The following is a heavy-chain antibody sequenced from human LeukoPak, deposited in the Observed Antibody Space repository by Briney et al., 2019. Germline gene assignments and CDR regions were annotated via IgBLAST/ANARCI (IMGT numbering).Heavy chain of an antibody. D-gene: IGHD3-10*01. J-gene: IGHJ6*03. CDR3: ARGSSHSGSYYSYYYYMDV. V-gene: IGHV1-69*10. Sequence: SVTVSCKASGGTFSDYALNWVRQAPGQGLEWMGVFIPILGTANSTQKFQDRVTITADISTNTVYMELSSLRSEDTAVYYCARGSSHSGSYYSYYYYMDVWGKGTTVTVSS. CDR2: FIPILGTA. CDR1: GGTFSDYA.